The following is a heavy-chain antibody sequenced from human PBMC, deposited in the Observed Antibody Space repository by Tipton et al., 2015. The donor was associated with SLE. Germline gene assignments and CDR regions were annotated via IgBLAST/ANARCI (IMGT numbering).Heavy chain of an antibody. V-gene: IGHV3-53*05. CDR1: GFTFDDYA. CDR2: IYSGGST. CDR3: ARDRRIGMATDAFDI. J-gene: IGHJ3*02. D-gene: IGHD5-24*01. Sequence: SLRLSCAASGFTFDDYAMHWVRQAPGKGLEWVAVIYSGGSTYYADSVRGRFTISRDNSKNTLYLQMNSLRAEDTAVYYCARDRRIGMATDAFDIWGQGTMVTVSS.